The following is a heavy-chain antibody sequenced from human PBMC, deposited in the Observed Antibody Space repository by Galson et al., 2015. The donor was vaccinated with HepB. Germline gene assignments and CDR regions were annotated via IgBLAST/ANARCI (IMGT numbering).Heavy chain of an antibody. Sequence: CAISGDSVSSNSAAWDWIRLSPSRGLEWLGRTYYRSKWYRNYAGSVKSRITINPDTSKNQFSLQLNSVTPEDTAVYYCARETGYQFDYWGQGTLVTVSS. V-gene: IGHV6-1*01. CDR1: GDSVSSNSAA. D-gene: IGHD3-9*01. J-gene: IGHJ4*02. CDR2: TYYRSKWYR. CDR3: ARETGYQFDY.